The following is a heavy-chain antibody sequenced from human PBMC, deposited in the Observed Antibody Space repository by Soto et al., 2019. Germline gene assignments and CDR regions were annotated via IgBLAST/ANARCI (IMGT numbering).Heavy chain of an antibody. Sequence: GGSLRLSSTASGFNLISYAISWVRQAPGKGLEWVSTFSGSGHSAYADSVKGRFTISRDNSKNTLYLQMNSLRAGDTAVYYCAKGSDSGIWWRGDYWGLGSLVTVSS. CDR3: AKGSDSGIWWRGDY. D-gene: IGHD6-13*01. CDR2: FSGSGHSA. V-gene: IGHV3-23*01. J-gene: IGHJ4*02. CDR1: GFNLISYA.